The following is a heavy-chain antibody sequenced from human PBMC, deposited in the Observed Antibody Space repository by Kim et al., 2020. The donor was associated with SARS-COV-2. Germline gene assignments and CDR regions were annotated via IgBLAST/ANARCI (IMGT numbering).Heavy chain of an antibody. CDR3: ARGKKNLSIAARRGPFDY. D-gene: IGHD6-6*01. CDR1: GGSFSGYY. CDR2: INHSGST. J-gene: IGHJ4*02. V-gene: IGHV4-34*01. Sequence: SETLSLTCAVYGGSFSGYYWSWIHQPPGKGLEWIGEINHSGSTNYNPSLKSRVTISVDTSKNQFSLKLSSVTAADTAVYYCARGKKNLSIAARRGPFDYWGQGTLVTVSS.